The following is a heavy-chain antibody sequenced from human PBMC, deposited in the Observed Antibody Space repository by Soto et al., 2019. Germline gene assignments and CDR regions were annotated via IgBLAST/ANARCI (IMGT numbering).Heavy chain of an antibody. CDR2: INPSGGST. V-gene: IGHV1-46*03. CDR1: GYTFTSYY. J-gene: IGHJ4*02. Sequence: VASVKVSCKASGYTFTSYYMHWVRQAPGQGLEWMGIINPSGGSTSYAQKFQGRVTMTRDTSTSTVYMEVSSLRSEDTAVYYCSRVDPGETSPFDHWGQGTLVTVSS. CDR3: SRVDPGETSPFDH. D-gene: IGHD3-10*01.